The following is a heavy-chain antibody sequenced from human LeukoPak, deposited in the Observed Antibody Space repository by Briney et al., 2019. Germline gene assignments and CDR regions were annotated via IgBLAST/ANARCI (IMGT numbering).Heavy chain of an antibody. CDR3: ARETYYYDSSGYYYVPIDY. J-gene: IGHJ4*02. D-gene: IGHD3-22*01. Sequence: GGSLRLSCAASGFTFSDYYMSWIRQAPGKGLEWVSYISSSGSTIYYADSMKGRFTISRDNAKNSLYLQMNSLRAEDTAVYYCARETYYYDSSGYYYVPIDYWGQGTLVTVSS. CDR2: ISSSGSTI. CDR1: GFTFSDYY. V-gene: IGHV3-11*04.